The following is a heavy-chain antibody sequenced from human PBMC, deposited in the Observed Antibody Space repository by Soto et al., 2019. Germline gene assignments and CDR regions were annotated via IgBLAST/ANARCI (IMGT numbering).Heavy chain of an antibody. CDR3: ASGIAAAAASYYYYGMDV. D-gene: IGHD6-13*01. CDR2: INPSGGST. Sequence: ASVKVSCKASGYTFTSYYMHWVRQAPRQGLEWMGIINPSGGSTSYAQKFQGRVTMTRDTSTSTVYMELSSLRSEDTAVYYCASGIAAAAASYYYYGMDVWGQGTTVTVSS. J-gene: IGHJ6*01. V-gene: IGHV1-46*01. CDR1: GYTFTSYY.